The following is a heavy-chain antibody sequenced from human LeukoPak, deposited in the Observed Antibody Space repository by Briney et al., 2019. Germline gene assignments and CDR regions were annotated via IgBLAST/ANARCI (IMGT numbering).Heavy chain of an antibody. D-gene: IGHD3-22*01. V-gene: IGHV5-51*01. J-gene: IGHJ4*02. CDR1: GYSFTTYW. CDR3: ARQFRDSSGYYSYYFDY. CDR2: IYPGDSDT. Sequence: GVSLKISCKGSGYSFTTYWIGWVRQMPGRGLEWMGIIYPGDSDTRYSPSFQGQVTISADKSISTAYLQWSSLKASDTAMYYCARQFRDSSGYYSYYFDYWGQGTLVTVSS.